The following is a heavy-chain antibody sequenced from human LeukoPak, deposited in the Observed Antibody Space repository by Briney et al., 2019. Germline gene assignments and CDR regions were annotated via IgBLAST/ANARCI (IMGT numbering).Heavy chain of an antibody. CDR1: GFTFSSYA. J-gene: IGHJ1*01. D-gene: IGHD4-23*01. Sequence: GGSLRLCCAASGFTFSSYAMSWVRQAPGKGLEWVSTVSGNGGRTYYADSVKDRFTISRDNSRNTLCLQMNSLRAEDTAVYYCAKDPEYGANFPEYFQHWGQGTLVTVSS. CDR3: AKDPEYGANFPEYFQH. CDR2: VSGNGGRT. V-gene: IGHV3-23*01.